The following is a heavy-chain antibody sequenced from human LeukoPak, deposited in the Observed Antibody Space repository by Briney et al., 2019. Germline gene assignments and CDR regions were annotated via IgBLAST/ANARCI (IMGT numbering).Heavy chain of an antibody. J-gene: IGHJ4*02. CDR1: GFSFSNYG. CDR3: AKDGRGWLQWKKGIDY. Sequence: QAGGSLRLSCATSGFSFSNYGMHWVRQAPGKGLEWVAVIVHDGSNKYYADSVKGRFTISRDNSKNTLYLQMNSLRAEDTAVYYCAKDGRGWLQWKKGIDYWGQGTLVTVSS. D-gene: IGHD5-24*01. CDR2: IVHDGSNK. V-gene: IGHV3-30*18.